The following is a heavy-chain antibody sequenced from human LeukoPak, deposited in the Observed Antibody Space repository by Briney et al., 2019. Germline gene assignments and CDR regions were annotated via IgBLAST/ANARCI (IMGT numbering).Heavy chain of an antibody. J-gene: IGHJ4*02. CDR2: INHSGST. D-gene: IGHD6-13*01. CDR3: ARAEIAAAGPARTLGN. Sequence: SEALSLTCAVYGGSFSGYYWSWIRQPPGKGLEWIGEINHSGSTNYNPSLKSRGTISVDTSKNQFSLKLSSVTAADTAVYYCARAEIAAAGPARTLGNWGQGTLVTVSS. CDR1: GGSFSGYY. V-gene: IGHV4-34*01.